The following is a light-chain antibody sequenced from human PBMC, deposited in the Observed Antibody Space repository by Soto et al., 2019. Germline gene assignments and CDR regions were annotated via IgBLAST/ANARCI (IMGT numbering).Light chain of an antibody. J-gene: IGKJ3*01. CDR3: QHSYSTPFT. V-gene: IGKV1-39*01. Sequence: DIQMTQSPSSLSASVGDRVTITCRASQSISSYLNWYQQKPGKAPKLLIYAASSLQSGVPSRFSGSGSGTDFTLTISSLKPEDFATYYCQHSYSTPFTFGPGTKVDIK. CDR2: AAS. CDR1: QSISSY.